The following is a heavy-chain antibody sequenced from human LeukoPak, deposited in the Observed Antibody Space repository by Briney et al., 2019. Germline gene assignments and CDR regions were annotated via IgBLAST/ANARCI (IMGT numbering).Heavy chain of an antibody. CDR2: ISYDGSNK. J-gene: IGHJ6*02. CDR3: YGDETYYYGMDV. Sequence: PGGSLRLSCAASGFTFRNYGMHWVRQAPGKGLEWVAVISYDGSNKYYADSVKGRFTISRDNSKNTLYLQMNSLRAEDTAVYYCYGDETYYYGMDVWGQGTTVTVSS. CDR1: GFTFRNYG. V-gene: IGHV3-30*03. D-gene: IGHD4-17*01.